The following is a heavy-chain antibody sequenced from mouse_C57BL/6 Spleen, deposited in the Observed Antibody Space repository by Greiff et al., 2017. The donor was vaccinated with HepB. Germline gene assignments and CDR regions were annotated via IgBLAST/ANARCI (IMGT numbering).Heavy chain of an antibody. D-gene: IGHD2-5*01. V-gene: IGHV5-4*01. CDR3: AREATIVTHFDY. Sequence: EVMLVESGGGLVKPGGSLKLSCAASGFTFSSYAMSWVRQTPEKRLEWVATISDGGSYTYYPDNVKGRFTISRDNAKNNLYLQMSHLKSEDTAMYYCAREATIVTHFDYWGQGTTLTVSS. CDR2: ISDGGSYT. CDR1: GFTFSSYA. J-gene: IGHJ2*01.